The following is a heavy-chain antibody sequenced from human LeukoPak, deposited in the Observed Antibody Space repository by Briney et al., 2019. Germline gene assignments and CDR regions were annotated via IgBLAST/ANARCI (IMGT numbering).Heavy chain of an antibody. J-gene: IGHJ4*02. CDR1: EFTFSSHW. D-gene: IGHD6-13*01. Sequence: GSLRLSCAASEFTFSSHWMHWVRQAPGKGLVWVSRINSDGSRTGYADSVKGRFTISRDNAKNTLYLQMNSLRAEDAAVYYCRIAAVGSDYWGQGTLVTVSS. V-gene: IGHV3-74*01. CDR3: RIAAVGSDY. CDR2: INSDGSRT.